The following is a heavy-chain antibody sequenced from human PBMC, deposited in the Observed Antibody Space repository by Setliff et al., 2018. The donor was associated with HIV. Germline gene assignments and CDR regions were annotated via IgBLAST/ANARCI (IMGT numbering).Heavy chain of an antibody. V-gene: IGHV4-59*01. Sequence: SETLSLTCIVSGASISYSTWSWIRQPPGKGLQWIGFIHHCVTTSYNPSLKSRVTISLDTSKNQLSLKLTSVTAADTAVYYCARGGTSSNWFDPWGQGTLVTVSS. D-gene: IGHD2-2*01. J-gene: IGHJ5*02. CDR2: IHHCVTT. CDR1: GASISYST. CDR3: ARGGTSSNWFDP.